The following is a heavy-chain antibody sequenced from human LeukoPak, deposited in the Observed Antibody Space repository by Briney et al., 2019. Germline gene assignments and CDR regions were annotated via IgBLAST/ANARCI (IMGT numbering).Heavy chain of an antibody. CDR2: IGSSSSHI. D-gene: IGHD2-2*01. Sequence: GGSLRLSCAGSGFPFNTYSMNWVRQAPGKGLEWVSSIGSSSSHIYYAGSVKGRFTTSRDNAKNSLYLQMNSLGAEDTAVYYCARDVAQYQLQNRRYYYYGMDVWGQGTTVTVSS. CDR1: GFPFNTYS. V-gene: IGHV3-21*01. J-gene: IGHJ6*02. CDR3: ARDVAQYQLQNRRYYYYGMDV.